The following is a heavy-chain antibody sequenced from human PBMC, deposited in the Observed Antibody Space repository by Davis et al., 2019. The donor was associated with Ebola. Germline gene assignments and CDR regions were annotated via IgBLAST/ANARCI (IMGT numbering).Heavy chain of an antibody. D-gene: IGHD1-1*01. V-gene: IGHV5-51*01. Sequence: GESLKISCKGSRYSFNGYWIGWVRQMPGKGLEWMGIIYPGDSHTRYSPSFQGQVTMSADKSINTAYLQWSSLKASDTAMYYCARQRDNIGDYWGQGTLVTVSS. CDR3: ARQRDNIGDY. J-gene: IGHJ4*02. CDR1: RYSFNGYW. CDR2: IYPGDSHT.